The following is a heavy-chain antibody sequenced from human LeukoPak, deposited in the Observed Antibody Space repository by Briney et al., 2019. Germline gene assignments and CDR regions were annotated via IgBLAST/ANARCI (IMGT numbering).Heavy chain of an antibody. J-gene: IGHJ4*02. CDR3: ARDSGGSSPFDY. Sequence: PGGSLRLSCAASGLTFSNYEMHWLRQAPGKGLEWVSYIDNSDTTIYYADSVKGRFTISRDNAKNSLYLQMNSLRAEDTAVYYCARDSGGSSPFDYWGQGTLVAVSS. CDR2: IDNSDTTI. CDR1: GLTFSNYE. V-gene: IGHV3-48*03. D-gene: IGHD2-15*01.